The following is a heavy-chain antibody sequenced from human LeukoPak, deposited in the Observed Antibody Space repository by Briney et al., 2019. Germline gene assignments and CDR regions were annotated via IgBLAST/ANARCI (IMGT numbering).Heavy chain of an antibody. CDR1: GFTFSSYG. D-gene: IGHD2-8*01. CDR2: IWYDGSNK. Sequence: GGSLRLSCAASGFTFSSYGMHWVRQAPGKGLEWVAVIWYDGSNKYYADSVKGRFTISRDNSKNTLYLQMNSLRAEDTAVYYCARDYCTNGVCAFDYWGQGTLVTVSS. V-gene: IGHV3-33*01. CDR3: ARDYCTNGVCAFDY. J-gene: IGHJ4*02.